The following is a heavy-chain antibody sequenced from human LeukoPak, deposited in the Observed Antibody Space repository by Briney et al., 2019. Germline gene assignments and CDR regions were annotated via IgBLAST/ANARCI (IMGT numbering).Heavy chain of an antibody. CDR1: GGSLSSYY. J-gene: IGHJ3*02. CDR2: IYYSGST. V-gene: IGHV4-59*01. CDR3: ARDVTRAFDI. D-gene: IGHD2-15*01. Sequence: SETLSLTCTVSGGSLSSYYWSWIRQPPGKGLEWVGYIYYSGSTNYNPSLTSRVTISVDTSMNQFSLKLSSVTAADTAVYYSARDVTRAFDIWGQGTMVTVSS.